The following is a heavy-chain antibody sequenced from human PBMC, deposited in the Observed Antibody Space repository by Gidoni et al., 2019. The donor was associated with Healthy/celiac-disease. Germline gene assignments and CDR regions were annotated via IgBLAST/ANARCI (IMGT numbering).Heavy chain of an antibody. CDR2: VRSSSSTI. D-gene: IGHD5-18*01. CDR3: ARDGAAMAQLNVFAASDYYYYGMDV. Sequence: EVQLVESGGGLVQPGGSLRLSCAASGLTFSSYSMNWVRQAPGKGLDWVSYVRSSSSTIYYADSVKGRFTNSRDNAKNSLYLQMNSLRAEDTAVYYCARDGAAMAQLNVFAASDYYYYGMDVWGQGTTVTVSS. CDR1: GLTFSSYS. J-gene: IGHJ6*02. V-gene: IGHV3-48*01.